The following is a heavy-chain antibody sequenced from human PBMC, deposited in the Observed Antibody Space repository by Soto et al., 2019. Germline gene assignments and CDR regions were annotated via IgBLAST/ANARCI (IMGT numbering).Heavy chain of an antibody. Sequence: SGGSLRLSCAASGFTFSNAWMNWVRQAPGKGLEWVSHISGTSVYIHYADSVKGRFTISRDNAKNSVYLQMDSLRVEDTAVYYCAREGALKPFSSWGQGALVTVSS. CDR2: ISGTSVYI. V-gene: IGHV3-21*01. J-gene: IGHJ5*02. CDR3: AREGALKPFSS. CDR1: GFTFSNAW.